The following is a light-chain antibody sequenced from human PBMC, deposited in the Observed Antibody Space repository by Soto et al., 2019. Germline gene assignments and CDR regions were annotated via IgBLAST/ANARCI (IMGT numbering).Light chain of an antibody. Sequence: QSALTQPPSASGSPGQSVTISCTGTSSDVGGYHYVSWYQQHPGKAPKLMIYEVTKRPSGVPDRFSGSKSGNTASLTVSGLQADDEADYYCSSYAGSNNFFGGGTKLTVL. CDR2: EVT. CDR1: SSDVGGYHY. J-gene: IGLJ2*01. V-gene: IGLV2-8*01. CDR3: SSYAGSNNF.